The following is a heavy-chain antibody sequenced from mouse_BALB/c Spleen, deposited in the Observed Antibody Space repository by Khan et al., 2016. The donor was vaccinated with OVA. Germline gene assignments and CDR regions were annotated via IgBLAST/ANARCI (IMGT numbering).Heavy chain of an antibody. CDR3: AKDRGYYAVDY. CDR2: IWGDGNT. J-gene: IGHJ4*01. CDR1: GFSLTSYG. V-gene: IGHV2-3*01. Sequence: HVQLQQSGPGLVAPSQSLSITCTVSGFSLTSYGVSWVRQPPGKGLEWLGVIWGDGNTNFHSALRSRLSISKDNSKSQVFLKLNSLQTDDTATYYCAKDRGYYAVDYWGQGTSVTVSS.